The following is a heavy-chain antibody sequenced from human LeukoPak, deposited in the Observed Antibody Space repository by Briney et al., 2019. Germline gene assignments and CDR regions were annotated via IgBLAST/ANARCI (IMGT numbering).Heavy chain of an antibody. CDR3: AKDPDHCSSTSCYVSAFDI. D-gene: IGHD2-2*01. J-gene: IGHJ3*02. CDR2: ISGSGGST. CDR1: GFTSDDYG. Sequence: GGSLRLSCAASGFTSDDYGMSWVRQAPGKGLEWVSAISGSGGSTYYADSVKGRFTISRDNSKNTLYLQMNSLRAEDTAVYYCAKDPDHCSSTSCYVSAFDIWGQGTMVTVSS. V-gene: IGHV3-23*01.